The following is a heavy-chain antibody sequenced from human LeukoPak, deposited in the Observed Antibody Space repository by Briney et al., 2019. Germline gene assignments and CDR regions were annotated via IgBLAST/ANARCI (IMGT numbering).Heavy chain of an antibody. Sequence: ASVKVSCKVSGYTLTELSMHWVQQAPGKGLEWMGGFDPEDGETIYAQKFQGRVTMTEDTSTDTAYMELSSLRSEDTAVYYCATVVPGYSGSYYFWFDPWGQGALVTVSP. V-gene: IGHV1-24*01. J-gene: IGHJ5*02. CDR2: FDPEDGET. CDR1: GYTLTELS. D-gene: IGHD1-26*01. CDR3: ATVVPGYSGSYYFWFDP.